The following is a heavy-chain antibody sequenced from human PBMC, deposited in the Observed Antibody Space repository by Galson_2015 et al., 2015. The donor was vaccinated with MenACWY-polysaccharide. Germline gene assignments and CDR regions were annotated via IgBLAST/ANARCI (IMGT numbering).Heavy chain of an antibody. Sequence: LSLTCTVSGASVPTETSYWSWLRQSPEKGLEWIGFMSYSGKDNYNPSLKSRVTISIDTSKNQFSLRLTSMTAADTAMYYCAREPTYIGSFGWFDPWGQGTLVTVSS. J-gene: IGHJ5*02. CDR3: AREPTYIGSFGWFDP. D-gene: IGHD1-26*01. V-gene: IGHV4-61*01. CDR1: GASVPTETSY. CDR2: MSYSGKD.